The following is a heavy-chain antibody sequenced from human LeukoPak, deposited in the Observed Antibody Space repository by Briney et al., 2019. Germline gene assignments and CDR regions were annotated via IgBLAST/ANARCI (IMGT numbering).Heavy chain of an antibody. Sequence: GASLRLSCAASGFTFSDYTFHWVREAPGNGLEWVAVISDGGANTYYADSVKGRFTDSRDNSKNTLYLQMTSLRAEDTAVYYCAREINYYFYMDVWGRGTTVAVS. V-gene: IGHV3-30*01. CDR1: GFTFSDYT. CDR3: AREINYYFYMDV. CDR2: ISDGGANT. J-gene: IGHJ6*03.